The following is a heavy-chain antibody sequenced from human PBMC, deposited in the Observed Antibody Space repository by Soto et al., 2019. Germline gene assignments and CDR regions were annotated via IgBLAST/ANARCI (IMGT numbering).Heavy chain of an antibody. V-gene: IGHV4-4*02. CDR1: DGSITSSDW. D-gene: IGHD6-13*01. CDR2: IYQXGST. J-gene: IGHJ4*02. CDR3: ATAAWYRLNF. Sequence: SXSPSLTCAVSDGSITSSDWWRWVRQPPGKGLQSTXEIYQXGSTNSHPYLXXRVTISVXXSKKQFSLHMTSVTAADTAVYYCATAAWYRLNFWEQGTLVTVSS.